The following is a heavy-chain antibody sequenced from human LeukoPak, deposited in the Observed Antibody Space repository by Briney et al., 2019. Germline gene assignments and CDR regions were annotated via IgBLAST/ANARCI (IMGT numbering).Heavy chain of an antibody. CDR1: GGTFSSYA. CDR2: IIPIFGTA. D-gene: IGHD6-13*01. CDR3: ARGRQYAAAGTGWFDP. Sequence: AASVKVSCKASGGTFSSYAISWVRQAPGQGLEWMGGIIPIFGTANYAQKFQGRVTITADESTSTAYMELSSLRSEDTALYYCARGRQYAAAGTGWFDPWGQGTLVTVSS. V-gene: IGHV1-69*13. J-gene: IGHJ5*02.